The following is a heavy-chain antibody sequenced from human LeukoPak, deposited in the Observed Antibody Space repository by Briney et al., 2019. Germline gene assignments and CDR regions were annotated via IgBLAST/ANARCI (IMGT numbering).Heavy chain of an antibody. J-gene: IGHJ3*02. D-gene: IGHD3-10*01. CDR3: AKGVRITMVRGAFDI. CDR2: IHYDGYTT. V-gene: IGHV3-30*02. Sequence: PGGSLRLSCVTSGFPLSTYGVHWVRQAPGSGLEWLAYIHYDGYTTNYADSVKGRFTISRENSKNTLYLQMNSLRTEDAAVYYCAKGVRITMVRGAFDIWGQGTMVTVSS. CDR1: GFPLSTYG.